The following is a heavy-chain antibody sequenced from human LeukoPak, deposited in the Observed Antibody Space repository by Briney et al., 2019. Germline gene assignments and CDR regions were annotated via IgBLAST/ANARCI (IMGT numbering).Heavy chain of an antibody. CDR3: ARALYSSSWLVDY. V-gene: IGHV1-46*01. D-gene: IGHD6-13*01. CDR1: GYTFTSYY. Sequence: ASVKVSCKASGYTFTSYYMHWVRQAPGQGLEWMGIINPSGGSTSYAQKFQVRGTMNRDTSTSTVYMELSNLRSEDTAVYYCARALYSSSWLVDYWGQGTLVTVSS. CDR2: INPSGGST. J-gene: IGHJ4*02.